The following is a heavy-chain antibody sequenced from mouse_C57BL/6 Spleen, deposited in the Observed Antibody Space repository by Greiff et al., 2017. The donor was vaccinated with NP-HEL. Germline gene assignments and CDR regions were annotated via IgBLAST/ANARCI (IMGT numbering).Heavy chain of an antibody. CDR1: GFTFTDYY. CDR2: IRNKANGYTT. J-gene: IGHJ2*01. D-gene: IGHD4-1*01. V-gene: IGHV7-3*01. Sequence: EVKLVESGGGLVQPGGSLSLSCAASGFTFTDYYMSWVRQPPGKALEWLGFIRNKANGYTTEYSASVKGRFTISRDNSQSILYLQMNALRAEDSATYYCARDDWDEGLFDYWGQGTTLTVSS. CDR3: ARDDWDEGLFDY.